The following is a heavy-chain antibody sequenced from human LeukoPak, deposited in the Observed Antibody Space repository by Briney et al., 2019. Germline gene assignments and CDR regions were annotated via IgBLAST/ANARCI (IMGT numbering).Heavy chain of an antibody. Sequence: GGSLRLSCAASGFTISSYNMNWVRQSPGKGLAWVSYISSSSSNTYYADSVKGRFTISRDNAKNSLYLQMNSLRAEDTAVYYCARRTGYYYMDVWGKGTTVTVSS. V-gene: IGHV3-48*01. CDR2: ISSSSSNT. CDR3: ARRTGYYYMDV. J-gene: IGHJ6*03. CDR1: GFTISSYN.